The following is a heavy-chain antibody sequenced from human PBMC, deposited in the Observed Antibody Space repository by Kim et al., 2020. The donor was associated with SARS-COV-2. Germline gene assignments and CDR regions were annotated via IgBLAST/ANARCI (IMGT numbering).Heavy chain of an antibody. CDR2: ITPNSGAT. D-gene: IGHD6-19*01. CDR3: ARERFYDGSGHGALDI. V-gene: IGHV1-2*05. J-gene: IGHJ3*02. CDR1: GYTFTGHY. Sequence: ASVKVSCKASGYTFTGHYMYWVRQAPGQGLEWMGRITPNSGATNYAQRFQGRVTMTRDTSISTAYMELTSLTSADTGLYFCARERFYDGSGHGALDIWGQGTMVNVSS.